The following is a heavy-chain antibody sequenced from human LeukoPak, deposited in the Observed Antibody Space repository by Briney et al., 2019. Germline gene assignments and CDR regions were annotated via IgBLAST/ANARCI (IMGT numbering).Heavy chain of an antibody. CDR2: INPNSGGT. Sequence: GESLKISCKGSGYSFTSYWIGWVRQAPGQGLEWMGWINPNSGGTNYAQKFQGRVTMTRDTSISTAYMELSRLRSDDTAVYYCARDYYDFWSGYHFDYWGQGTLVTVSS. D-gene: IGHD3-3*01. V-gene: IGHV1-2*02. CDR3: ARDYYDFWSGYHFDY. J-gene: IGHJ4*02. CDR1: GYSFTSYW.